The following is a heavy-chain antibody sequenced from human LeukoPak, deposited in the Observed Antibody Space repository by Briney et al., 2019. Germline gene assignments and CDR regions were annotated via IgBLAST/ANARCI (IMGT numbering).Heavy chain of an antibody. CDR2: ISGSSSTI. D-gene: IGHD3-22*01. Sequence: GGSLRLSCAASGSTFSSYSMNWVRQAPGKGLEWGSYISGSSSTIYYADSVKGRFTISRDNGKNTLYLQMNSLRAEDTAVYYCARGSTYYDSSGQVPFGYWGQGTLVTVSS. CDR3: ARGSTYYDSSGQVPFGY. J-gene: IGHJ4*02. CDR1: GSTFSSYS. V-gene: IGHV3-48*01.